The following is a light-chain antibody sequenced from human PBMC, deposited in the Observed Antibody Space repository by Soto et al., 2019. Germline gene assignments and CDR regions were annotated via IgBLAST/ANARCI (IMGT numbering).Light chain of an antibody. CDR1: HNVDIN. CDR3: QQYFNWWT. CDR2: GAS. Sequence: IVLTQSPATLSVSLGERATLSCRASHNVDINLAWYQQRPGQAPRLLVYGASTRATDIPARFSGSGSGTEFTLTISSLQSEDFAIYYCQQYFNWWTFGQGTKVAIK. V-gene: IGKV3-15*01. J-gene: IGKJ1*01.